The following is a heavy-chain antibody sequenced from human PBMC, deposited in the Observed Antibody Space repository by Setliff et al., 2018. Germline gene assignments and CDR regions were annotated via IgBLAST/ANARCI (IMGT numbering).Heavy chain of an antibody. V-gene: IGHV3-7*03. Sequence: GGSLRLSCAASGFTFSSYWMSWVRQAPGKGLEWVANIKQDGSEKYYVDSVKGRFTISRDNSKNTLYLQMKSLRAEDTAVYYCAKEGGYSYGYGFDYWGQGTLVTVSS. CDR1: GFTFSSYW. J-gene: IGHJ4*02. D-gene: IGHD5-18*01. CDR3: AKEGGYSYGYGFDY. CDR2: IKQDGSEK.